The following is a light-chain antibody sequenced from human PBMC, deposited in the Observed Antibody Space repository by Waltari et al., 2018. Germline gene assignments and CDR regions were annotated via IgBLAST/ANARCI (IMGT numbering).Light chain of an antibody. Sequence: EIVMTQSPDTLSVSPGERAPLVCRSSHNINNHLAWYQQRPGQPPRPLIYGASTRANVIPACFSGSGSGTEFTLTISSLQSEDFAIYYCQQCIDWLPDTFGQGPKVDIK. CDR1: HNINNH. CDR3: QQCIDWLPDT. CDR2: GAS. J-gene: IGKJ2*01. V-gene: IGKV3-15*01.